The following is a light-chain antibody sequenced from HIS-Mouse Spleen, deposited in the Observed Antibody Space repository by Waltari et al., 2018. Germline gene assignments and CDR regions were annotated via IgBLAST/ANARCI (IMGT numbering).Light chain of an antibody. V-gene: IGLV3-10*01. CDR1: AVPKKL. CDR3: YSTDSSGNHRV. CDR2: EAS. Sequence: SYDLTQPPPVSVSPGQTARITCSGDAVPKKLSSSYQQKSGQAPVLVIYEASKRPSGIPERFSGSSSGTMATLTISGAQVEDEADYYCYSTDSSGNHRVFGGGTKLTVL. J-gene: IGLJ2*01.